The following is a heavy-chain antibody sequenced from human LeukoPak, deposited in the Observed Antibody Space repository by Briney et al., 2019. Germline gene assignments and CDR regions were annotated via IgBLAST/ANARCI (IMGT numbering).Heavy chain of an antibody. Sequence: PGGSLRLACSASGFTFSSYAMHWVRQAPGKGLEYVSAISSNGGSTYYADSVKGRFTISRDNSKNTLYLQMNSLRAEDTAVYYCARGGSSGLTIDYWGQGTLVTVSS. CDR2: ISSNGGST. CDR1: GFTFSSYA. J-gene: IGHJ4*02. D-gene: IGHD6-13*01. CDR3: ARGGSSGLTIDY. V-gene: IGHV3-64*04.